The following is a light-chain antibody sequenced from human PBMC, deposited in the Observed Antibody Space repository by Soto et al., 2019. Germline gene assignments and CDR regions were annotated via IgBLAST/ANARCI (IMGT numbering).Light chain of an antibody. CDR1: HSVSSN. CDR2: GAS. Sequence: EIVLTQSPAALSVSPGERATLSCRASHSVSSNLAWYQQKPGQAPRLLIYGASTRATGIPARFSGSGSGTEFTLTISSLQSADFAVYYCQQYDKWPPLTFGGGTKVDIK. V-gene: IGKV3-15*01. J-gene: IGKJ4*01. CDR3: QQYDKWPPLT.